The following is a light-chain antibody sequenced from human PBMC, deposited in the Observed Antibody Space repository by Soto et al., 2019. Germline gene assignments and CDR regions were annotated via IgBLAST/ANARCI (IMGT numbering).Light chain of an antibody. CDR2: DVS. CDR1: SSDVGGYNY. Sequence: QSVLTQPASVSGSPGQSFTITCTATSSDVGGYNYVSWYQQHPGKAPKLMIYDVSNRPSGVSNRFSGSKSGNTASLTISGLQAEDEADYYCSSYTSSSIVVFGGRTKLTVL. V-gene: IGLV2-14*01. J-gene: IGLJ2*01. CDR3: SSYTSSSIVV.